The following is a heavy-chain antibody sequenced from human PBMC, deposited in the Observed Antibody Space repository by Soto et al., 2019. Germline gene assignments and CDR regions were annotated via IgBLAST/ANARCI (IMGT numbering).Heavy chain of an antibody. CDR2: ISAYNGNT. Sequence: ASVKVSCKASGYTFTSYGISWVRQAPGQGLEWMGWISAYNGNTNYAQKLQGRVTMTTDTSTSTAYMELRSLRSDDTAVYYCARDISSVLRFLEWLSTDAFGIWGQGTMVTVSS. CDR1: GYTFTSYG. J-gene: IGHJ3*02. CDR3: ARDISSVLRFLEWLSTDAFGI. V-gene: IGHV1-18*01. D-gene: IGHD3-3*01.